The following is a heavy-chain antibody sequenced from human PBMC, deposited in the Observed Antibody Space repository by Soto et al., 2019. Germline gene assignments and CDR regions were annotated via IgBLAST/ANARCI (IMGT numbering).Heavy chain of an antibody. Sequence: QVQLQQWGAGLLKPSETLSLTCAVYGGSFSGYYWSWIRQPPGKGLEWIGEINHSGSTNYNPSLKSRVTISVDTSKNQFSLKLSSVTAADTAVYYCASGWSGYETTASFDYWGQGTLVTVSS. CDR1: GGSFSGYY. CDR2: INHSGST. J-gene: IGHJ4*02. CDR3: ASGWSGYETTASFDY. V-gene: IGHV4-34*01. D-gene: IGHD5-12*01.